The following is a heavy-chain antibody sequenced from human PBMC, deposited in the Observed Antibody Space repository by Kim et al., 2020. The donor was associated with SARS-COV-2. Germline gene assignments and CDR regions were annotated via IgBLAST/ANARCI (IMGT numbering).Heavy chain of an antibody. CDR2: IFYDGGT. D-gene: IGHD6-13*01. J-gene: IGHJ4*02. Sequence: SETLSLTCSVSGGSISGQSFYWEWIRQTPGKGLEWIGNIFYDGGTYYNTSLKSRITISVDTSKNQFSLKVTSLTAADTAVYFCARTRTYSNTWEPTKRTFDYGGQGILVTVSS. CDR1: GGSISGQSFY. CDR3: ARTRTYSNTWEPTKRTFDY. V-gene: IGHV4-39*07.